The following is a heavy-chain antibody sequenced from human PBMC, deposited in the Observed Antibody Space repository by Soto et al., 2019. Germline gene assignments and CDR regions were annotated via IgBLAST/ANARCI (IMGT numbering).Heavy chain of an antibody. CDR1: GGSISSSSYY. D-gene: IGHD4-17*01. CDR2: IYYSGST. CDR3: ASLSYGDYDLGY. Sequence: QLQLQESGPGLVKPSETLSLTCTVSGGSISSSSYYWGWIRQPPGKGLEWIGSIYYSGSTYYNPSLKSRVTISVDTSKNQCSLKLSSVTAADTAVYYCASLSYGDYDLGYWGQGTLVTVSA. V-gene: IGHV4-39*01. J-gene: IGHJ4*02.